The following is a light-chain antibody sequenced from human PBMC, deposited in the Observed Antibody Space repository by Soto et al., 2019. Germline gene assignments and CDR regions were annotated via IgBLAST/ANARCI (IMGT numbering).Light chain of an antibody. CDR1: QSVSSSY. Sequence: IVLTPSPGTLSLSPGEGATLSCRASQSVSSSYLAWYQQKPGQAPRLLIYGASSRATGIPDRFSGSGSGTDFTLTISRLEPEDFAVYYCQQYGSSPRTFGQGTRLEIK. J-gene: IGKJ5*01. V-gene: IGKV3-20*01. CDR2: GAS. CDR3: QQYGSSPRT.